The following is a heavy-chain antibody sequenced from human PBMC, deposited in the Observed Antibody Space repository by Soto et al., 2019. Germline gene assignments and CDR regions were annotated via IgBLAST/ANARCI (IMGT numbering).Heavy chain of an antibody. CDR3: ARLVYDSSGYRPG. J-gene: IGHJ4*02. D-gene: IGHD3-22*01. V-gene: IGHV4-39*01. Sequence: SETLSLTCTVSGGSISSSSYYWGWIRQPPGKGLEWIGSIYYSGSTYYNPSLKSRVTISVDTSKNQCSMKLSSVTAADSAVYYCARLVYDSSGYRPGWGQGTMVTVSS. CDR1: GGSISSSSYY. CDR2: IYYSGST.